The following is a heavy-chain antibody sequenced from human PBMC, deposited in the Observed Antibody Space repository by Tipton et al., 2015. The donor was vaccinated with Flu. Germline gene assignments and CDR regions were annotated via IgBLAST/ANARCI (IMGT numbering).Heavy chain of an antibody. CDR1: GGSVISSGYY. D-gene: IGHD6-19*01. J-gene: IGHJ1*01. V-gene: IGHV4-39*07. CDR3: AREKDSSGSEFFQQ. CDR2: MYHRASS. Sequence: TLSLTCTVSGGSVISSGYYWAWIRQSPGKGLEWIGSMYHRASSYFNPSLRSRVTISIDTSKNQFSLRLSSVTAADTAVYYCAREKDSSGSEFFQQWGQGTLVTVSS.